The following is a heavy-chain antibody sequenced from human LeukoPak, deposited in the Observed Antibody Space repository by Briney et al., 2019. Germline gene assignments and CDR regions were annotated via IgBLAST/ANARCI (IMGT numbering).Heavy chain of an antibody. D-gene: IGHD3-3*01. CDR1: GGSISSSNW. CDR3: ARGGDFWSGYIDNWFDP. V-gene: IGHV4-4*02. CDR2: IYHSGST. J-gene: IGHJ5*02. Sequence: PSGTLSLTCAVSGGSISSSNWWSWVRQPPGKGLEWIGEIYHSGSTNYNPSLKSRVTISVDTSKNQFSLKLSSVTAADTAVYYCARGGDFWSGYIDNWFDPWGQGTLVTVSS.